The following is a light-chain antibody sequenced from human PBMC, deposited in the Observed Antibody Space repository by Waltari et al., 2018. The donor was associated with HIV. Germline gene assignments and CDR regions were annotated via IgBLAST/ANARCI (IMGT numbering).Light chain of an antibody. CDR1: VLSRQY. CDR2: RAT. CDR3: QSGDNSGPHVV. J-gene: IGLJ2*01. Sequence: SYELTQPPSLSVSPGQTAGITCSGDVLSRQYSYWYRQKPGQAPVMVMDRATERPSGIPGRVSGSKSGTTVTLTIGGVQAEDEADYYCQSGDNSGPHVVFGGGTTLTVL. V-gene: IGLV3-25*03.